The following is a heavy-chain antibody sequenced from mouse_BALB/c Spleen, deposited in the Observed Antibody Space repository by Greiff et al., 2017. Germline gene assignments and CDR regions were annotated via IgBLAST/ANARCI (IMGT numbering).Heavy chain of an antibody. CDR3: ARTGDYDVNAMDY. CDR2: ISYDGSN. D-gene: IGHD2-4*01. J-gene: IGHJ4*01. V-gene: IGHV3-6*02. CDR1: GYSITSGYY. Sequence: ESGPGLVKPSQSLSLTCSVTGYSITSGYYWNWIRQFPGNKLEWMGYISYDGSNNYNPSLKNRISITRDTSKNQFFLKLNSVTTEDTATYYCARTGDYDVNAMDYWGQGTSVTVSS.